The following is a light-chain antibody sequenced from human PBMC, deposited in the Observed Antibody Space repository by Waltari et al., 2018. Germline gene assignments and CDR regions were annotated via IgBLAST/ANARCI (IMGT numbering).Light chain of an antibody. CDR1: QSISNY. CDR2: AAS. V-gene: IGKV1-39*01. Sequence: DIQMTQSPSSLSASVGDRVTITCRASQSISNYLNWYQQKPGKAPKLLIYAASSLQSEVPSRFSGSGSGTDFTLTISSLQPEDFATYYCQQSYSIPLTFGGGTKVEIK. J-gene: IGKJ4*01. CDR3: QQSYSIPLT.